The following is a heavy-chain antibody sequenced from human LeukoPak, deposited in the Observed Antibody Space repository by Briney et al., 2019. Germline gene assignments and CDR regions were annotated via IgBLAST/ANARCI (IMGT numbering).Heavy chain of an antibody. V-gene: IGHV3-7*01. CDR2: VNEDGGRA. CDR3: ARNGGYISFDY. D-gene: IGHD3-10*01. CDR1: GFAISRTW. J-gene: IGHJ4*02. Sequence: VSLRLTCAASGFAISRTWMTWIRPAPGQGLEFVANVNEDGGRANFARSVKGRITISRDNAKDSLYLQMNKLGDEATAVYYCARNGGYISFDYWGQGALVTVSS.